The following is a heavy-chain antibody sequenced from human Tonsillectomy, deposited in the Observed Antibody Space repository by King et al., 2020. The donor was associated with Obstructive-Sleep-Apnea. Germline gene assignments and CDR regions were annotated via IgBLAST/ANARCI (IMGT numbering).Heavy chain of an antibody. Sequence: QLVQSGGGLVQPGGSLRLSCAASGFTFDSYAMSWVRQAPGKGLEWVSAINSRGNTFYADSVKGRFTISRDNSKYTVDLQVNSLRAEDTAFYYCAKEGGGSGVYWVDSWGQGTLVTVSS. CDR3: AKEGGGSGVYWVDS. CDR2: INSRGNT. D-gene: IGHD3-10*01. V-gene: IGHV3-23*04. J-gene: IGHJ5*01. CDR1: GFTFDSYA.